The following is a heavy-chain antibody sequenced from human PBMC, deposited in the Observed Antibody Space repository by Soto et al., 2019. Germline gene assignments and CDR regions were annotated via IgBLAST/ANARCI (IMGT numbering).Heavy chain of an antibody. Sequence: PGGSLRLSCAASGFTFSSYGMHWVRQAPGEGLEWVAVISYDGSNKYYADSVKGRFTISRDNSKNTPYLQMNSLRAEDTAVYYCAKDDSASTPDYYGSGSPFFYWGQGTL. V-gene: IGHV3-30*18. D-gene: IGHD3-10*01. CDR3: AKDDSASTPDYYGSGSPFFY. J-gene: IGHJ4*02. CDR2: ISYDGSNK. CDR1: GFTFSSYG.